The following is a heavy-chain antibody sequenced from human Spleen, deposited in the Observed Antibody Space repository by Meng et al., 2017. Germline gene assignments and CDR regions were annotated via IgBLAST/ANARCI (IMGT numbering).Heavy chain of an antibody. D-gene: IGHD6-13*01. CDR2: INPKSGGT. CDR1: GYTFSDYY. J-gene: IGHJ4*02. V-gene: IGHV1-2*06. Sequence: ASVKVSCKASGYTFSDYYIHWVRQAPGQGLEWMGRINPKSGGTSYGQKFQGRVTMTRDTTIGTAYMELGRLTSDDTAMYYCARDEDISAAGKLFGDYWGQGTLVTVSS. CDR3: ARDEDISAAGKLFGDY.